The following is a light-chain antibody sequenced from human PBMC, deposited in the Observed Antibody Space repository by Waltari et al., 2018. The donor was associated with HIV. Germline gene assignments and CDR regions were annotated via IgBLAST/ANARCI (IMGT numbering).Light chain of an antibody. CDR3: AAWDDGLNGVI. CDR1: DSNIGSHA. CDR2: NDD. V-gene: IGLV1-36*01. Sequence: QSVLTQSPSVSEAPGQSVTISCSGSDSNIGSHAVTWYQQFPGKPPRLLVYNDDLILSGVSDRLSASKSGTSASLAINDLQSEHESHYYFAAWDDGLNGVIFGGGTKVTVL. J-gene: IGLJ2*01.